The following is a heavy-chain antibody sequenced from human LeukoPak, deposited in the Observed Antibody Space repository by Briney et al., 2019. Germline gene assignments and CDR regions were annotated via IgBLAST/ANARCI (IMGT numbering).Heavy chain of an antibody. D-gene: IGHD3-3*01. V-gene: IGHV4-61*02. CDR3: ARGSSIFGVVRNWFDP. Sequence: PSQTLSLTCTVSGGSISSGGYYWSWIRQPAGKGLEWIGRIYTSGSTNYNPSLKSRVTMSVDTSKNQFSLKLSSVTAADTAVYYCARGSSIFGVVRNWFDPWGQGTLVTVSS. CDR1: GGSISSGGYY. CDR2: IYTSGST. J-gene: IGHJ5*02.